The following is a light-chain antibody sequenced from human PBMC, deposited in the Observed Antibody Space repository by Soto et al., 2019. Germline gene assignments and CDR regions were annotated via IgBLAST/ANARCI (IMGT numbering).Light chain of an antibody. CDR3: QQSNNWPRT. Sequence: EIVMTQSPATLSVSPGESATLSCRASQSVSSNLAWYQQKPGQDPRLLIYGASTRATGIPARFSGSVAVTEFTLTISSLQSEDVAVYYCQQSNNWPRTFGQGTKVDLK. V-gene: IGKV3-15*01. CDR1: QSVSSN. CDR2: GAS. J-gene: IGKJ1*01.